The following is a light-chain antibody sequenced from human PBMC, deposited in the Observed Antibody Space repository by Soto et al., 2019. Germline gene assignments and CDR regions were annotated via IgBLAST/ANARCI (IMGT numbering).Light chain of an antibody. CDR3: SSYTITTTLVV. J-gene: IGLJ2*01. V-gene: IGLV2-14*01. CDR1: SSDIGGYNY. CDR2: DVS. Sequence: QSALTQPASVSGSPGQSITISCTGTSSDIGGYNYVSWYQQHPGTAPKLIISDVSNRPSGVSNRISGSRSGNTAFLTISGLQAEDEADYYCSSYTITTTLVVFGGGTKVTVL.